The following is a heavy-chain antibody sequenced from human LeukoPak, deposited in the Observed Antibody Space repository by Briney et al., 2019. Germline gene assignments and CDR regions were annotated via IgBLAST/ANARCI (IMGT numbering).Heavy chain of an antibody. V-gene: IGHV3-64D*06. CDR1: GFTSSNYP. J-gene: IGHJ4*02. CDR3: VKDLRVGGDY. D-gene: IGHD3-16*01. CDR2: ISTDGGST. Sequence: PGGSLRLSCSASGFTSSNYPMYWVRQAPGKGLEYVSAISTDGGSTYYADSVKGRFTISRDNSKNTLYLQMSSLRAEDTAVYYCVKDLRVGGDYWGQGTLVTVSS.